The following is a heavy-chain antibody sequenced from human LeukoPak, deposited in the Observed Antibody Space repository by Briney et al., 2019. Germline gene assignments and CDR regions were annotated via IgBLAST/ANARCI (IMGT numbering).Heavy chain of an antibody. D-gene: IGHD7-27*01. Sequence: SQTLSLTCAISGDTVSTNSGVWNWIRQSPSRGLEWLGRTYYRSKWYDDYAVSVRSRITINPDTSKNQFSLQLNSVTPEDTAVYYCARHGWGSAGCFDPWGQGTLVTVSS. CDR1: GDTVSTNSGV. CDR2: TYYRSKWYD. V-gene: IGHV6-1*01. J-gene: IGHJ5*02. CDR3: ARHGWGSAGCFDP.